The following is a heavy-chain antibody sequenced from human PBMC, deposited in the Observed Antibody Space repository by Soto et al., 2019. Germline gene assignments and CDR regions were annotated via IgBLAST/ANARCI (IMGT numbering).Heavy chain of an antibody. D-gene: IGHD3-16*01. V-gene: IGHV3-33*01. CDR2: IWYDGSNK. CDR3: ARVRAFLGLPHYYYYYGMDV. Sequence: GGSLRLSCAASGFTFSSYGMHWVRQAPGKGLEWVAVIWYDGSNKYYADSVKGRFTISRDNSKNTLYLQMNSLRAEDTAVYYCARVRAFLGLPHYYYYYGMDVWGQGTKVTVSS. CDR1: GFTFSSYG. J-gene: IGHJ6*02.